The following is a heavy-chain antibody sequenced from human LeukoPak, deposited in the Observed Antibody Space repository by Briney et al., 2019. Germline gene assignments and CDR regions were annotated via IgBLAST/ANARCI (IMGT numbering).Heavy chain of an antibody. CDR2: INPNSGST. V-gene: IGHV1-2*02. J-gene: IGHJ4*02. D-gene: IGHD6-13*01. CDR3: ARASGGSSWYRG. CDR1: GYTFTGYY. Sequence: ASVKVSCKASGYTFTGYYMHWVRQAPGQGLEWMGWINPNSGSTNYAQKFQGRVTMTRDTSISTAYMELSRLRSDDTAVYYCARASGGSSWYRGWGQGTLVTVSS.